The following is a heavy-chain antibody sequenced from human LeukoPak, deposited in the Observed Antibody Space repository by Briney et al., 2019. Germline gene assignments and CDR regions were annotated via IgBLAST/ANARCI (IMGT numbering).Heavy chain of an antibody. CDR1: GYTFTSYA. CDR2: INAGDGNT. Sequence: GASVKVSCKASGYTFTSYAMHWVRQAPGQRLEWMGWINAGDGNTKYSQEFQGRVTITRDTSASTAYMELSSLRSEDVAVYYCARGYGGYVVFDYWGRGTLVTVSS. V-gene: IGHV1-3*03. CDR3: ARGYGGYVVFDY. J-gene: IGHJ4*02. D-gene: IGHD5-12*01.